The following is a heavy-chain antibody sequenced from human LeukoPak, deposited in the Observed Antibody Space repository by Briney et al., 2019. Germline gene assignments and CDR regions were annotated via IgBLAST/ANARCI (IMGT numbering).Heavy chain of an antibody. V-gene: IGHV1-8*01. CDR2: MNPNSGNT. J-gene: IGHJ6*02. CDR3: ARDGGSGFYYYYGMDV. D-gene: IGHD3-22*01. Sequence: ASVKVSCKASGYTFTSYDINWVRQATGQGLEWMGWMNPNSGNTGCAQKFQGRVTMTRNTSISTAYMELSSLRSEDTAVYYCARDGGSGFYYYYGMDVWGQGTTVTVSS. CDR1: GYTFTSYD.